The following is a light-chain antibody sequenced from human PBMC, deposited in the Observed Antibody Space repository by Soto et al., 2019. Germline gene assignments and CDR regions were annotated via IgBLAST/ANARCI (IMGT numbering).Light chain of an antibody. V-gene: IGKV3D-15*01. Sequence: EIVMTQSPATLSVSPGGRATLSCRASQSISDTLAWYQHKPGQAPRLLIYVASSRATGIPDRFSGSGSGTDFTLTISRLEPEDFAVYYCQQYKTFGQGTKVDIK. J-gene: IGKJ1*01. CDR1: QSISDT. CDR3: QQYKT. CDR2: VAS.